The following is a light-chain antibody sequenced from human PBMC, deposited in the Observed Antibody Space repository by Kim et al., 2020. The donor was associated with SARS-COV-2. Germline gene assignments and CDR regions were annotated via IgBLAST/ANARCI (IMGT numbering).Light chain of an antibody. CDR1: SGSIASNY. CDR3: QSYDSSNHVV. J-gene: IGLJ2*01. V-gene: IGLV6-57*03. CDR2: EDN. Sequence: KTVTSSCTRSSGSIASNYVQWYQQRPGSAPTTVIYEDNQRPSGVPDRFSGSIDSSSNSASLTISGLKTEDEADYYCQSYDSSNHVVFGGGTKVTVL.